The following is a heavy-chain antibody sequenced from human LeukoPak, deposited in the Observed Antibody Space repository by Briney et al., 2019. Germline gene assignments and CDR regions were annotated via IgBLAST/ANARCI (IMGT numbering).Heavy chain of an antibody. Sequence: PGGSLRLSCAASGFTFSSYGMHWVRQAPGKGLEWVAFIRYDGSNKYYADSVKGRFTISRDNSKNTLYLQMNSLRAEDTAVYYCAKSYIAARGYFDYWGQGTLVTVSS. CDR2: IRYDGSNK. CDR3: AKSYIAARGYFDY. V-gene: IGHV3-30*02. CDR1: GFTFSSYG. D-gene: IGHD6-6*01. J-gene: IGHJ4*02.